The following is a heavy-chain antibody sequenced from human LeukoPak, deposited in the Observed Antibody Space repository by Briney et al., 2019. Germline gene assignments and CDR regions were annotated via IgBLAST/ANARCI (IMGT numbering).Heavy chain of an antibody. CDR3: ASTGIAAAGTVDY. D-gene: IGHD6-13*01. CDR2: IYYSGNT. V-gene: IGHV4-59*01. Sequence: SETLSLTCSVSGGSISSYYWSWIRQPPGKGLEWIGYIYYSGNTNYNPSLKSRVTISVDTSKNQFSLKLSSVTAADTAVYYCASTGIAAAGTVDYWGQGTLVTVSS. J-gene: IGHJ4*02. CDR1: GGSISSYY.